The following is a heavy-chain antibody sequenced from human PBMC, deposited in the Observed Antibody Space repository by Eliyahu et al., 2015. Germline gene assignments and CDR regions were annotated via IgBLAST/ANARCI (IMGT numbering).Heavy chain of an antibody. J-gene: IGHJ6*02. CDR1: GFTFSSYG. CDR2: IRYDGSNK. V-gene: IGHV3-30*02. CDR3: AKPMVRDPAGSYYGMDV. D-gene: IGHD3-10*01. Sequence: QVQLVESGGGVVQPGGSLRLSCAASGFTFSSYGMHWVRQAPGKGLEGVAFIRYDGSNKYYADSVKGRFTISRDNSKNTLYLQMNSLRAEDTAVYYCAKPMVRDPAGSYYGMDVWGQGTTVTVSS.